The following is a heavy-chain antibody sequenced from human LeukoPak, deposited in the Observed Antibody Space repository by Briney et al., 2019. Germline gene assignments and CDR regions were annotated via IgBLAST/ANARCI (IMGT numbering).Heavy chain of an antibody. V-gene: IGHV3-74*01. CDR2: INSDGSST. CDR3: ARGPSYYYDSSDGNWFDP. Sequence: GGSLRLSCAASGFTFSSYWMHWVRQAPGKGLVRVSRINSDGSSTSYADSVKARFTLSRYNAKNTLYLQMNSLRAEDTAVYYCARGPSYYYDSSDGNWFDPWGQGTLVTVSS. CDR1: GFTFSSYW. J-gene: IGHJ5*02. D-gene: IGHD3-22*01.